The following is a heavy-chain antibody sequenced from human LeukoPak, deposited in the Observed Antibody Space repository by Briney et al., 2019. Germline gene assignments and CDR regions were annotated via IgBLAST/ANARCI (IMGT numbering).Heavy chain of an antibody. D-gene: IGHD4-17*01. CDR3: AREEITVTDAFDI. CDR1: GFTCSDYW. J-gene: IGHJ3*02. CDR2: INSDGTTI. Sequence: RGGSLRLACAASGFTCSDYWMHWVRQAPGKGLVWVSRINSDGTTINYADSVKGRFSISRDNAKNTLYLQMNSLRAEDMAVYYCAREEITVTDAFDIWGQGTMVTVSS. V-gene: IGHV3-74*01.